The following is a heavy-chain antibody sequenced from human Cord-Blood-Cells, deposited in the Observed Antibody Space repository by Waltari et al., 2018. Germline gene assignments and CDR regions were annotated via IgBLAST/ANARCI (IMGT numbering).Heavy chain of an antibody. V-gene: IGHV3-33*01. Sequence: QVQLVESGGGVVQPGRSLRLSCAASGFTFSSYGMPWVRQAPGKGLEWVAVIWYDGSNKYYADSVKGRFTISRDNSKNTLYLQMNSLRAEDTAVYYCAREGDSGSYYPDYWGQGTLVTVSS. J-gene: IGHJ4*02. CDR2: IWYDGSNK. D-gene: IGHD1-26*01. CDR3: AREGDSGSYYPDY. CDR1: GFTFSSYG.